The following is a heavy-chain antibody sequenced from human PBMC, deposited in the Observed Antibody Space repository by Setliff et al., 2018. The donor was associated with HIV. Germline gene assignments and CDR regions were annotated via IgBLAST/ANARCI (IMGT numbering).Heavy chain of an antibody. J-gene: IGHJ4*02. CDR3: ARGGSGSPFDY. D-gene: IGHD1-26*01. CDR1: GGSISSGSYY. V-gene: IGHV4-61*02. CDR2: MYTTGST. Sequence: SETLSLTCTVSGGSISSGSYYWSWIRQPAGKGLEWIGRMYTTGSTNYNPSLKSRVTISVDTSKNQFSLKLSSVTAADTAVYYCARGGSGSPFDYWGQGTLVTVSS.